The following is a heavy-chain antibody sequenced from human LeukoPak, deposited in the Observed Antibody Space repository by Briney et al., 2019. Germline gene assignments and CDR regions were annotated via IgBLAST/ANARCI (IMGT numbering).Heavy chain of an antibody. J-gene: IGHJ4*02. CDR2: MNPNSGNT. CDR1: GYTFTSYD. CDR3: ARVGRYYYDSSGYYPY. V-gene: IGHV1-8*01. D-gene: IGHD3-22*01. Sequence: ASVKVSCKASGYTFTSYDINWVRQATGQGLEWMGWMNPNSGNTGYAQKFQGRVTMTRNTSISTAYMELSSLRSEDTAVYYCARVGRYYYDSSGYYPYWGLGTLVTVSS.